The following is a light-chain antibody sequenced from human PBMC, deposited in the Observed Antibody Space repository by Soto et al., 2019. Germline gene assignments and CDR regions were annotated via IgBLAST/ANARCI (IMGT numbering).Light chain of an antibody. CDR3: QQYSTYSRT. CDR2: KAS. Sequence: DIQMTQSPSTLXXXVXXXXTXTCRAXQSISTWLAWYQQKPGKAPKALIYKASSLDSGVPSRFSGSGSGTEFTLTISSLQPDDFATYYCQQYSTYSRTFGQGTKVEIK. J-gene: IGKJ1*01. CDR1: QSISTW. V-gene: IGKV1-5*03.